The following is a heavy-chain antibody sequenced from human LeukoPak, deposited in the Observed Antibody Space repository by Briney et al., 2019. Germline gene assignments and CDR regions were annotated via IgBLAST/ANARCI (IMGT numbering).Heavy chain of an antibody. Sequence: GGSLRLSCAASGFTFSNYWMHWVRQAPGKGPVWVSRIKSDGSSTRFADAVQGRFTISRDNGKNTLYLQMNSLRAEDTAVYYCARGGDSSNWYPGYFDYWGQGALVTVSS. D-gene: IGHD6-13*01. V-gene: IGHV3-74*01. CDR2: IKSDGSST. CDR3: ARGGDSSNWYPGYFDY. J-gene: IGHJ4*02. CDR1: GFTFSNYW.